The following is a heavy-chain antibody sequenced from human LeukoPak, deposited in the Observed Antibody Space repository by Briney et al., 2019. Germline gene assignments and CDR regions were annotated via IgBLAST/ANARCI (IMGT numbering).Heavy chain of an antibody. D-gene: IGHD3-10*01. J-gene: IGHJ4*02. CDR2: ITGNAGLI. CDR3: AKGTYGSGSYSPCDY. Sequence: GGSLRLSCAASGFTFNTYAMNWVRQAPGKGLEWVSVITGNAGLIAYADSVRGRFTISRDHSKNTLYLQMNSLRAEDTAVYYCAKGTYGSGSYSPCDYWGQGTLVTVSS. CDR1: GFTFNTYA. V-gene: IGHV3-23*01.